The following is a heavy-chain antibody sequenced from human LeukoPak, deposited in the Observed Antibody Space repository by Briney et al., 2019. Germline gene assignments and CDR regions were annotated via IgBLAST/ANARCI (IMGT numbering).Heavy chain of an antibody. CDR3: AREGGWYYFDY. V-gene: IGHV1-46*01. Sequence: GASVKVSCKASGYTFTSYYMHWVRQAPGQGLEWMGIINPSGGSTSYTQKFQGRVTMTRDTSTSTVYMELSSLRSEDTAVYYCAREGGWYYFDYWGQGTLVTVSS. CDR2: INPSGGST. CDR1: GYTFTSYY. D-gene: IGHD6-19*01. J-gene: IGHJ4*02.